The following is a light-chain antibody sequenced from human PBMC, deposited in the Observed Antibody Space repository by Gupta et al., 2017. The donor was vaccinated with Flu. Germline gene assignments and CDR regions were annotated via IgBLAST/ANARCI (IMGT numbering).Light chain of an antibody. J-gene: IGKJ1*01. Sequence: EIVLTQSPGTLSLSPGERATLPCRASQSVSSSYLAWYQQKPGQAPRLLIYGASSRATGIPDRFSGSGSGTDFTLTISRLEPEDFAVYYCQQYGSSPGTFGQETKVEIK. CDR1: QSVSSSY. V-gene: IGKV3-20*01. CDR3: QQYGSSPGT. CDR2: GAS.